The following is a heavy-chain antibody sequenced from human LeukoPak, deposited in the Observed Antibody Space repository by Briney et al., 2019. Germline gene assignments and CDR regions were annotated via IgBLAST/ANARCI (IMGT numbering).Heavy chain of an antibody. CDR3: ATPSGLGYSEDAFDI. CDR1: GYTFTSYA. CDR2: INTNTGNP. J-gene: IGHJ3*02. Sequence: GASVKVSCKASGYTFTSYAMNWVRQAPGQGLEWMGWINTNTGNPTYAQGFTGRFVFSLDTSVSTGYLQISSLKAEDTAVYYCATPSGLGYSEDAFDIWGQGTMVTVSS. D-gene: IGHD5-18*01. V-gene: IGHV7-4-1*02.